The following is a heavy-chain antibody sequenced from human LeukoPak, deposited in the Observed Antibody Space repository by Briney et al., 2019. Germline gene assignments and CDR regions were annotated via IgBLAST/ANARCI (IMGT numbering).Heavy chain of an antibody. CDR1: GFTVSSNY. Sequence: GGSLRLSCAASGFTVSSNYMSWVRQAPGKGLEWVSVIYSGGRTKYADSVKGRFTISRDNSKNTLYLQMNSLRVEDTAVYYCAKSLSDTGRTRFDAFDIWGQGTMVTVSS. CDR2: IYSGGRT. V-gene: IGHV3-53*01. J-gene: IGHJ3*02. D-gene: IGHD3-3*01. CDR3: AKSLSDTGRTRFDAFDI.